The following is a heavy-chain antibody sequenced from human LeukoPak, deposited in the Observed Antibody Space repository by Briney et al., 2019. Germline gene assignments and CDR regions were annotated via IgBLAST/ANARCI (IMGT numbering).Heavy chain of an antibody. J-gene: IGHJ4*02. CDR2: ISSSGSTI. CDR1: GFTFSSYE. D-gene: IGHD3-10*01. CDR3: ARAVLLWFGELSTNFDY. Sequence: PGGSLRLSCAASGFTFSSYEMNWVRQAPGKGLEWVSYISSSGSTIYYADPVKGRFTISRDNAKNSLYLQMNSLRAEDTAVYYCARAVLLWFGELSTNFDYWGQGTLVTVSS. V-gene: IGHV3-48*03.